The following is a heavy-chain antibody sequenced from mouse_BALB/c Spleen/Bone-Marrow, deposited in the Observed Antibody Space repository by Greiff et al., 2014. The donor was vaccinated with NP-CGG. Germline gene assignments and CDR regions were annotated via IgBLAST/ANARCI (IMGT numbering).Heavy chain of an antibody. D-gene: IGHD1-1*01. CDR1: GFNIKDTY. CDR3: APYYYGSSQFAY. V-gene: IGHV14-3*02. Sequence: VQLQQPGAELVEPGASVKLSCTASGFNIKDTYMHWVKQRPEQGLEWIARIDPANGNTKYDPKFQGKATITADTSSNTAYLQLSSLTSEDTAVYYCAPYYYGSSQFAYWGQGTLVTVSA. J-gene: IGHJ3*01. CDR2: IDPANGNT.